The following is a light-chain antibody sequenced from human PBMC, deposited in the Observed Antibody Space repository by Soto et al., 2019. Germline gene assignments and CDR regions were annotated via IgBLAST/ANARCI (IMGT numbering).Light chain of an antibody. CDR2: GAS. CDR1: QGVSIS. V-gene: IGKV3-15*01. CDR3: QQYNIWWT. Sequence: EIEMTQSPSTLSVAPGDSATLSYRASQGVSISLAWYQLKPGQAPRLLIYGASTRATGIPARFSGSGSGTEFPLTISRLQSEDLAVYCCQQYNIWWTFGQGTKVDIK. J-gene: IGKJ1*01.